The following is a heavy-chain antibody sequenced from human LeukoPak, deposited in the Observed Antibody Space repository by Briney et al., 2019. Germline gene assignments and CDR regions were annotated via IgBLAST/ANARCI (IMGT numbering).Heavy chain of an antibody. CDR1: GYTFTSYY. J-gene: IGHJ4*02. CDR3: ARVYYDYVWGSYRPENFDY. V-gene: IGHV1-18*04. CDR2: ISAYNGNT. D-gene: IGHD3-16*02. Sequence: ASVTVSCKASGYTFTSYYMHWVRQAPGQGVEGMGWISAYNGNTNYAQKLQGRVTMTTDTSTSTAYMELRSLRSEDTAVYYCARVYYDYVWGSYRPENFDYWGQGTLVTVSS.